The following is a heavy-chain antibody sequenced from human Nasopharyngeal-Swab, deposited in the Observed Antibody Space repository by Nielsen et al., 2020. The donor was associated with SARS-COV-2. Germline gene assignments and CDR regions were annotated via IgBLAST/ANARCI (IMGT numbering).Heavy chain of an antibody. CDR3: ARENYFGSGTLASYDV. D-gene: IGHD3-10*01. V-gene: IGHV3-30*03. J-gene: IGHJ3*01. CDR2: ISYDGSDV. CDR1: GFTFSTYG. Sequence: GGALRLSCAASGFTFSTYGMSWVRQAPGKGLEGVALISYDGSDVYYADSVKGRFIFSRDNSKNTLYLQMNSLRAEDTAIYYCARENYFGSGTLASYDVWGQGTMVTVSS.